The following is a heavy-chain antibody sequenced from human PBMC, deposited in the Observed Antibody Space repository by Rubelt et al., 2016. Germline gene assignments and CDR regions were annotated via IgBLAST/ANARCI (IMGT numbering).Heavy chain of an antibody. V-gene: IGHV3-33*01. CDR2: IWYDGSNK. D-gene: IGHD1-26*01. CDR3: ARGGMGGSTGYFDY. Sequence: GGVVQPGRSLRISCAASGFTFSSYGMHWVRQAPGKGLEWVAVIWYDGSNKYYADSVKGRFTISRDNSKNTLYLQMNSLRAEDTAVYYCARGGMGGSTGYFDYWGQGTLVTVSS. J-gene: IGHJ4*02. CDR1: GFTFSSYG.